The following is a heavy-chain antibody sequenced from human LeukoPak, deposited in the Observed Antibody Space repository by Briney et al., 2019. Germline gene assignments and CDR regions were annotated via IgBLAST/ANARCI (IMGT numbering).Heavy chain of an antibody. CDR2: IKQDGSEK. V-gene: IGHV3-7*01. J-gene: IGHJ5*02. D-gene: IGHD6-6*01. CDR1: GFTFSSYW. Sequence: GGSLRLSCAASGFTFSSYWMSWVRQAPGKGLEWVANIKQDGSEKYYVDSVKGRFTISRDNAKNSLYLQMNSLRAEDTAVYYCARDMGSSMAARPRLGLFDPWGQGTLVTVSS. CDR3: ARDMGSSMAARPRLGLFDP.